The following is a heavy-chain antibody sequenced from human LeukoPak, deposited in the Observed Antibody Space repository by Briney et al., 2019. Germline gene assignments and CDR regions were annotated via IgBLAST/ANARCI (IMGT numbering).Heavy chain of an antibody. CDR2: IYTSGST. CDR3: ARDEYDSSGYYINYYYMDV. J-gene: IGHJ6*03. Sequence: SETLSLTCTVSGGSISSYYWSWIRQPAGKGLEWIGRIYTSGSTNYNPPLKSRVTMSVDTSKNQFSLKLSSVTAADTAVYYCARDEYDSSGYYINYYYMDVWGKGTTVTVSS. V-gene: IGHV4-4*07. CDR1: GGSISSYY. D-gene: IGHD3-22*01.